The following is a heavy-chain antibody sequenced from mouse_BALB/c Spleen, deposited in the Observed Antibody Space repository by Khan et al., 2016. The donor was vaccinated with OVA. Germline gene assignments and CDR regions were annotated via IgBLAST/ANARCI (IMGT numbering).Heavy chain of an antibody. CDR3: RISTINA. Sequence: VQLQQSGAELVKPAASLKLSCTASGYNIKDSYIHWVKQRPEKGLERIRRTDPANGNTKYDPKFQGKATITADTSSNTAYLQLSSLTSEDTAVYYCRISTINAWGQGTTLTVSS. J-gene: IGHJ2*01. CDR1: GYNIKDSY. V-gene: IGHV14-3*02. CDR2: TDPANGNT.